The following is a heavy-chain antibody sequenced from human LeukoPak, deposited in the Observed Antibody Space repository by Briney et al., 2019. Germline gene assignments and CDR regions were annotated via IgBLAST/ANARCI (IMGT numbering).Heavy chain of an antibody. D-gene: IGHD3-22*01. V-gene: IGHV4-59*08. J-gene: IGHJ5*02. CDR3: ARISIYYDSSGYSFDP. CDR1: GGSISSYY. CDR2: IYYSGST. Sequence: PSETLSLTCTVSGGSISSYYWSWIRQPPGKGLEWIGYIYYSGSTNYNPSLKSRVTISVDTSKNQFSLKLSSVTAADTAVYYCARISIYYDSSGYSFDPWGQGTLVTVSS.